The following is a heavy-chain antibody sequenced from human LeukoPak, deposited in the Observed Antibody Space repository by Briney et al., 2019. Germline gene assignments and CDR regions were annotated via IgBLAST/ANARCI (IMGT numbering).Heavy chain of an antibody. Sequence: TGGSLRLSCAASGFTFTSYAMHWVRQAPGKGLEWVAVISYDGSNKYYADSVKGRFTISRDNSKSTMYLQVNSLRAEDTAVYYCARDHGQPPRYFDYWGQGTLVTVSS. CDR1: GFTFTSYA. V-gene: IGHV3-30-3*01. CDR3: ARDHGQPPRYFDY. D-gene: IGHD6-13*01. CDR2: ISYDGSNK. J-gene: IGHJ4*02.